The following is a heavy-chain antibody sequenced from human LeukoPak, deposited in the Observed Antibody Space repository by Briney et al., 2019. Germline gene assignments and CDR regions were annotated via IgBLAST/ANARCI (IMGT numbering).Heavy chain of an antibody. J-gene: IGHJ6*02. Sequence: SETLSLTCTVSGGSISSYYWSWIRQPPGKGLEWIGYIYYSGSTNYNPSLKSRVTISVDTSKNQFPLKLSSVTAADTAVYYCARVPYSSGWPNYYYYGMDVWGQGTTVTVSS. CDR1: GGSISSYY. V-gene: IGHV4-59*01. CDR2: IYYSGST. D-gene: IGHD6-19*01. CDR3: ARVPYSSGWPNYYYYGMDV.